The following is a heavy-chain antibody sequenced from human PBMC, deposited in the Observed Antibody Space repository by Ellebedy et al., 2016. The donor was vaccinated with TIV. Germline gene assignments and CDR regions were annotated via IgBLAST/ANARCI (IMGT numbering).Heavy chain of an antibody. Sequence: GESLKISXAASGFTFDDYGMSWVRQAPGKGLEWVSGINWNGGSTGYADSVKGRFTISRDNAKNSLYLQMNSLRAEDTALYYCAKGLAVRVVPAHPGYYYYYGMDVWGQGTTVTVSS. D-gene: IGHD2-2*01. CDR2: INWNGGST. V-gene: IGHV3-20*04. CDR3: AKGLAVRVVPAHPGYYYYYGMDV. CDR1: GFTFDDYG. J-gene: IGHJ6*02.